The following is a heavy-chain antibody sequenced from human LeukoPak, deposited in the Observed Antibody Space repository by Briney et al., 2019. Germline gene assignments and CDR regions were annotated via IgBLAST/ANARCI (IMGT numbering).Heavy chain of an antibody. CDR3: AKETDVGITIFGVVDY. CDR1: GXTFSXYA. D-gene: IGHD3-3*01. V-gene: IGHV3-23*01. J-gene: IGHJ4*02. Sequence: GGSLRLSCAASGXTFSXYAXXXVXXXPXXXXXXXSAISGNGGSKYSAXXVKGRFNISRDNXKNTLYLQMNSLRAEDTAVYYCAKETDVGITIFGVVDYWGQGTLVTVSS. CDR2: ISGNGGSK.